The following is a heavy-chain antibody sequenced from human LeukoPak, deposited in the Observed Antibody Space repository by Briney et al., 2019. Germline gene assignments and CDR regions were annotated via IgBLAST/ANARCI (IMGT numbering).Heavy chain of an antibody. CDR2: IYYSGST. J-gene: IGHJ5*02. CDR1: GGSISSYY. CDR3: ARAVYGSGSYYRYWFDP. D-gene: IGHD3-10*01. Sequence: PSETLSLTCTVSGGSISSYYWSWIRQPPGKGLEWIGYIYYSGSTNYNPSLKSRVTISVDTSKNQFSLKLSSVTAADTAVYYCARAVYGSGSYYRYWFDPWGQGTLVTVSS. V-gene: IGHV4-59*01.